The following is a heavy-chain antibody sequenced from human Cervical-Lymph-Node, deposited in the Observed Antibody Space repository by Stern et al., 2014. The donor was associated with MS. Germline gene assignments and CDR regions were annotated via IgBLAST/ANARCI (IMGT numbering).Heavy chain of an antibody. CDR1: GYSLTNTW. J-gene: IGHJ4*02. D-gene: IGHD6-13*01. CDR2: IYPGDSEP. Sequence: VQLVESGAELKKPGESLRISCKGSGYSLTNTWIGWVRQMPGKGLEWMGIIYPGDSEPRYSPSFQGQVTISAAKSINTAYLQWSSLKASDTAMYYCARGRGIALRPDYWGQGTLVTVSS. CDR3: ARGRGIALRPDY. V-gene: IGHV5-51*03.